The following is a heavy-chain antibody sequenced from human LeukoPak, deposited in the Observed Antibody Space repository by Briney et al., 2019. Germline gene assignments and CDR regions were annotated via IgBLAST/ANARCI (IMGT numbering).Heavy chain of an antibody. CDR3: ARGARAGYNLEPFDY. J-gene: IGHJ4*02. V-gene: IGHV4-4*07. CDR1: GGSISSYY. CDR2: IYNSGST. D-gene: IGHD5-24*01. Sequence: SETLSLTCTVSGGSISSYYWNWIRQPAGKGLEWIGRIYNSGSTDYNPSLKSRVTMSVDTSKNQFALKLSSVTAADTAVYYCARGARAGYNLEPFDYWGQGTLVTVSS.